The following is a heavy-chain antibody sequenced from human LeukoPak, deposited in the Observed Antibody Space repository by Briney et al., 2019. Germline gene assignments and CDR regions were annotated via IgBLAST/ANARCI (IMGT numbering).Heavy chain of an antibody. CDR2: IKSKTDGGTT. CDR1: GFTFSNAW. D-gene: IGHD3-22*01. CDR3: TTDRARSSGFNLRYFDY. Sequence: GGSLRLSCAASGFTFSNAWMSWVRQAPGKGLEWVGRIKSKTDGGTTDYAAPVKGRFTISRDDSKNTLYLQMDSLKTEDTAVYYCTTDRARSSGFNLRYFDYWGQGTLVTVSS. V-gene: IGHV3-15*01. J-gene: IGHJ4*02.